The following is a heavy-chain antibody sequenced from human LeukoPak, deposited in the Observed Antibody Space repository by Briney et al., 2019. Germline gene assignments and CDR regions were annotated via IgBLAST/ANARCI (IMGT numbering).Heavy chain of an antibody. CDR1: GFTFSSYA. CDR2: ISSNGGST. V-gene: IGHV3-64*01. J-gene: IGHJ4*02. Sequence: GGSLRLSCAASGFTFSSYAMHWVRQAPGKGLEYVSAISSNGGSTYYANSVKGRFTISRDNSKNTLYLQMGSLRAEDTAVYYCARAIGAKSSSSSDYWGQGTLVTVSS. CDR3: ARAIGAKSSSSSDY. D-gene: IGHD6-6*01.